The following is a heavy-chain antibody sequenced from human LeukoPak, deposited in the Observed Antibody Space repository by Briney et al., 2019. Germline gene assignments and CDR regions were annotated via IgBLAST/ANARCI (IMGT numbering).Heavy chain of an antibody. V-gene: IGHV4-59*05. CDR1: GGSISSYY. D-gene: IGHD1-26*01. Sequence: SETLSLTCTVSGGSISSYYWSWIRQPPGKGLEWIGSVYYSGSTYYYPSLKSRATISVDTSKNQFSLKLSSVTAADTAVYYCASQRIVGAAGEHYWGQGTLVTVSS. J-gene: IGHJ4*02. CDR3: ASQRIVGAAGEHY. CDR2: VYYSGST.